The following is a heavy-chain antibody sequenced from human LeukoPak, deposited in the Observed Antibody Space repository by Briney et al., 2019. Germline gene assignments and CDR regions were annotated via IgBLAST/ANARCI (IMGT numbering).Heavy chain of an antibody. CDR3: AKDLYSSSWGYFDY. V-gene: IGHV3-23*01. Sequence: GGSLRLSCAASGFTFSSYAMSWVRQAPGKGLEWVSAISGSGGSTYYADSVKGRFTISRDNSRNTLYLQMNSLRAEDTAVYYCAKDLYSSSWGYFDYWGQGTLVTVSS. CDR1: GFTFSSYA. CDR2: ISGSGGST. J-gene: IGHJ4*02. D-gene: IGHD6-13*01.